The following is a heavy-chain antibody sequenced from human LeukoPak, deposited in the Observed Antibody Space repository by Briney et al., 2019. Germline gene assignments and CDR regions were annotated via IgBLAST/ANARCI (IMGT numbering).Heavy chain of an antibody. J-gene: IGHJ4*02. D-gene: IGHD2-15*01. CDR3: ASSIAATSEGLGL. Sequence: GASVKVSCKASGNTFSGYYMHWVRQAPGQGLEWMGWIKPKSGGTNYAQKFQGRVTMTRDTSSTTAYMDLSRLRSDDTGVYYCASSIAATSEGLGLWGQGTLVTVSS. CDR1: GNTFSGYY. V-gene: IGHV1-2*02. CDR2: IKPKSGGT.